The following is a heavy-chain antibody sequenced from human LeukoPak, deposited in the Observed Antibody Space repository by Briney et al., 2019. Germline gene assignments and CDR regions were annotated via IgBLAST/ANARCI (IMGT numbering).Heavy chain of an antibody. CDR1: GYTFTSYD. V-gene: IGHV1-8*03. D-gene: IGHD6-19*01. CDR2: MNPNSGNT. Sequence: ASVKVSCKASGYTFTSYDINWVRQATGQGLEWMGWMNPNSGNTGYAQKFQGRVTITRNTSISTAYMELSSLRSEDTAVYYCARGPPSTLAVADYNWFDPWGQGTLVTVSS. CDR3: ARGPPSTLAVADYNWFDP. J-gene: IGHJ5*02.